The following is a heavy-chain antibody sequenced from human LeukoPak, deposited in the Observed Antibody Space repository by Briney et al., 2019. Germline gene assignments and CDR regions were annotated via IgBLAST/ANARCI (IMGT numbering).Heavy chain of an antibody. CDR2: IKQDGSEK. Sequence: GGSLRLSCAASGFTFPTYWMSWVRQAPGKGLEWVANIKQDGSEKYYVDSVKGRFTISRDNAKNSLYPQMNSLRVEDTADYYCVTYSGGIKSPGYYWGQGTLVTVSS. V-gene: IGHV3-7*01. D-gene: IGHD1-14*01. CDR3: VTYSGGIKSPGYY. J-gene: IGHJ4*02. CDR1: GFTFPTYW.